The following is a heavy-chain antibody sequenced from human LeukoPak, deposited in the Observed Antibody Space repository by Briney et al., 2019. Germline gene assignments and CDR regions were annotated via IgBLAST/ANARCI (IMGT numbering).Heavy chain of an antibody. CDR1: GGSISGYF. V-gene: IGHV4-59*01. CDR3: VRSKSGAYGWFYP. CDR2: IYYTGNT. D-gene: IGHD2-15*01. J-gene: IGHJ5*02. Sequence: SESLSLTCTVSGGSISGYFWTWIRQPPGKGLEWIGYIYYTGNTNYDPSLNSRVTISIDTSKNQFSLNVNSVTAADTAVYYCVRSKSGAYGWFYPWGHGTPVTVSS.